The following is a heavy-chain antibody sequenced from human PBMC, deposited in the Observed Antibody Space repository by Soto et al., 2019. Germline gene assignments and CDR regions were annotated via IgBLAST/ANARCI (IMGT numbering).Heavy chain of an antibody. CDR1: GFSLSTSGVG. CDR2: IYWDDDK. J-gene: IGHJ4*02. D-gene: IGHD2-21*02. V-gene: IGHV2-5*02. Sequence: QITLKESGPTLAKPTQTLTLTCTFSGFSLSTSGVGVGWIRQPPGKALERLALIYWDDDKRYSPSLKSRLTTTKDTPHTPAVLTTATMDTVDTATYYCAPTLVLVTALPFHYWGQGTLLTVSS. CDR3: APTLVLVTALPFHY.